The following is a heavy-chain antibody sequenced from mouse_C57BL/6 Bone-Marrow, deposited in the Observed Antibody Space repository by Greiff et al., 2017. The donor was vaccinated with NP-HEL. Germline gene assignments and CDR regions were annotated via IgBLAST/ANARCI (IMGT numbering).Heavy chain of an antibody. V-gene: IGHV1-81*01. CDR1: GYTFTSYG. J-gene: IGHJ3*01. CDR2: IYPRSGNT. D-gene: IGHD1-1*01. Sequence: QVQLQQSGAELARPGASVKLSCKASGYTFTSYGISWVKQRTGQGLEWIGEIYPRSGNTYYNEKFKGKATLTADKSSSTAYMGLRSLTSEDSAVYFCARPDFRGSTWVAYWGQGTLVTVSA. CDR3: ARPDFRGSTWVAY.